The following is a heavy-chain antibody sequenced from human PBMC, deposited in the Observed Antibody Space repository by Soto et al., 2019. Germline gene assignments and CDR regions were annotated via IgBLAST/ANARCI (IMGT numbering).Heavy chain of an antibody. CDR2: IFTSGNT. D-gene: IGHD6-6*01. V-gene: IGHV4-4*07. CDR1: GGSMNDYY. Sequence: SETLSLTCTVSGGSMNDYYWSWIRQPAGKGLEWIGRIFTSGNTNYNPSLRSRLTMSVDTSTNQVSLTLTSVTAADTAVYYCASGRLVSRYYGLDVWGQGTTVTVS. J-gene: IGHJ6*02. CDR3: ASGRLVSRYYGLDV.